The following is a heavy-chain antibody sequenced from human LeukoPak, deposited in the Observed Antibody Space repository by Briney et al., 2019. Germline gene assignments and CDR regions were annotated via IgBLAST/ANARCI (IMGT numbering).Heavy chain of an antibody. CDR3: ARLFIAVAGMDYWYFDL. CDR2: ISAYNGNT. CDR1: GYTFTSYG. Sequence: ASVKVSCKASGYTFTSYGISWVRQAPGQGLEWMGWISAYNGNTNYAQTLQGRVTMTTDTSTSTAYMELRSLRSDDTAVYYCARLFIAVAGMDYWYFDLWGRGTLVTVSS. V-gene: IGHV1-18*01. J-gene: IGHJ2*01. D-gene: IGHD6-19*01.